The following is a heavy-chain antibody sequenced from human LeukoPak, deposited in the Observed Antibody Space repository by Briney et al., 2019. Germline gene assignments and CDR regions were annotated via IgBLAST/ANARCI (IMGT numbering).Heavy chain of an antibody. V-gene: IGHV1-2*04. CDR1: GYTFTGYY. Sequence: ASVKFSCKASGYTFTGYYMHWVRQAPGQGLEWMGWINPNRGGTNYAQKFQGWVTMTRDTSISTAYMDLSRLRSDDTAVYYCARDPIVVVTATPREKYYYYGMDVWGQGTTVTVSS. D-gene: IGHD2-21*02. CDR3: ARDPIVVVTATPREKYYYYGMDV. J-gene: IGHJ6*02. CDR2: INPNRGGT.